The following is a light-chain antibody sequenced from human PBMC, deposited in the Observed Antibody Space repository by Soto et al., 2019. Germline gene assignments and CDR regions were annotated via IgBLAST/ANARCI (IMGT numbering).Light chain of an antibody. Sequence: DIQLTQSPSFLSASVGDRVTITCRASQGTSSYLAWFQQKPGRAPKLLIYGASTLQSGVPARFSGSGSGTDFTLTISSLQPDDFATYYCQQCNSYPWTFGQGTKVDIK. CDR3: QQCNSYPWT. CDR2: GAS. V-gene: IGKV1-9*01. J-gene: IGKJ1*01. CDR1: QGTSSY.